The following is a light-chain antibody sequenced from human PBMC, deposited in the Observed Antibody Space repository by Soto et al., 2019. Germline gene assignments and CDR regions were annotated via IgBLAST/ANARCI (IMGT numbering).Light chain of an antibody. J-gene: IGKJ1*01. CDR2: GAS. V-gene: IGKV3-15*01. CDR1: QSVSSS. CDR3: LQYNTWWT. Sequence: DMVMTQSPATLSVSPGERATLSCRASQSVSSSLAWYQQKPGRSPRLLIYGASTRAIGIPARFSGSGSGTEFTLTISSLQSEDFAVYYCLQYNTWWTFGQGTKVEIK.